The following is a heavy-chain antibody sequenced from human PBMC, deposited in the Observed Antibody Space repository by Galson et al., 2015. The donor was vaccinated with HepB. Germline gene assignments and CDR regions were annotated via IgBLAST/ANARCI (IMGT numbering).Heavy chain of an antibody. V-gene: IGHV3-7*01. CDR2: IRQDGSEK. Sequence: SLRLSCAASGFTFSSYWMSWVRQALGKGLEWVANIRQDGSEKYYEDSVKGRFTISRDNAKNSLYLQINSLRAEDTAVYYCARDEPSGSYRFDSWGQGALVTVSS. CDR3: ARDEPSGSYRFDS. J-gene: IGHJ4*02. D-gene: IGHD1-26*01. CDR1: GFTFSSYW.